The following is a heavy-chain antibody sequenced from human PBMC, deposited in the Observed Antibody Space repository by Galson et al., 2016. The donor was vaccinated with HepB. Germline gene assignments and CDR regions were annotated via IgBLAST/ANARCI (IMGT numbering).Heavy chain of an antibody. V-gene: IGHV4-4*02. Sequence: SETLSLTCAVSGGSISSTAWWSWVRQPPGKGLEWVGEVYHRGSTNYNPSLKSRVTISVDKSKNQFSLKLNSVTAADTAVYYCARDGGGFYDSSGYIGGAFDIWGQGTMVTVSS. J-gene: IGHJ3*02. CDR2: VYHRGST. D-gene: IGHD3-22*01. CDR1: GGSISSTAW. CDR3: ARDGGGFYDSSGYIGGAFDI.